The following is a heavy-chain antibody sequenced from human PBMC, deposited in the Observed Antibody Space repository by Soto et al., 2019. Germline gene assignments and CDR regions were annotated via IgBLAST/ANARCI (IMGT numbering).Heavy chain of an antibody. CDR1: EYTLTDLS. D-gene: IGHD1-26*01. J-gene: IGHJ4*02. CDR2: FDPDDEET. Sequence: SVKVSCKISEYTLTDLSIHWVRQAPGKGLEWMGGFDPDDEETIFAQRFQGRVTMTEDTSTDTAYMELSSLRSEDTAVYYCATRGALVGASRVGYWGQGTLVTVSS. V-gene: IGHV1-24*01. CDR3: ATRGALVGASRVGY.